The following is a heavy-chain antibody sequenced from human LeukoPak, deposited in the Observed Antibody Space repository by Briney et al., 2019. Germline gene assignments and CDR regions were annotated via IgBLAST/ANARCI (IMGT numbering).Heavy chain of an antibody. CDR3: ARVIVAYCGGDCYSVDY. D-gene: IGHD2-21*02. V-gene: IGHV4-34*01. CDR2: INHSGST. J-gene: IGHJ4*02. CDR1: GGSFSGYY. Sequence: SETLSLTCAVYGGSFSGYYWSWIRQPPGRGLEWIGEINHSGSTNYNPSLKSRVTISVDTSKNQFSLKLSSVTAADTAVYYCARVIVAYCGGDCYSVDYWGQGTLVTVSS.